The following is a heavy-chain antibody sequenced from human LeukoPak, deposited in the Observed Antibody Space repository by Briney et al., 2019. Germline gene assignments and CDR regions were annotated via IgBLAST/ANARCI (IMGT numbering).Heavy chain of an antibody. Sequence: PSETLSPTCAVYGGSFSGYYWSWIRQPPGKGLEWIGEINHSGSTNYNPSLKSRVTISVDTSKNQFSLKLSSVTAADTAVYYCARDSYCSSTSCYDGVGRRYDAFDIWGQGTMVTVSS. CDR3: ARDSYCSSTSCYDGVGRRYDAFDI. V-gene: IGHV4-34*01. J-gene: IGHJ3*02. D-gene: IGHD2-2*01. CDR2: INHSGST. CDR1: GGSFSGYY.